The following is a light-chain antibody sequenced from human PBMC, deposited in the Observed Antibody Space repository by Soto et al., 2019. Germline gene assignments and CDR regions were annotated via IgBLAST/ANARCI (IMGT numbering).Light chain of an antibody. CDR1: SSDVGGYNY. CDR3: SSYTTANTYV. J-gene: IGLJ1*01. Sequence: QSVLTQPRSVSGSPGQSVTISCTGTSSDVGGYNYVSWYQQHPGKAPKLMIYDVSKRPSGVPDRFSGSKSGNTASLTISGLQAEDEADYYCSSYTTANTYVFGTGTKLTVL. CDR2: DVS. V-gene: IGLV2-11*01.